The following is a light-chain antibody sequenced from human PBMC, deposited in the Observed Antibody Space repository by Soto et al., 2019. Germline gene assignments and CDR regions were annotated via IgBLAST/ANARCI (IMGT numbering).Light chain of an antibody. J-gene: IGLJ2*01. V-gene: IGLV3-1*01. Sequence: SYELTQPPSVSVSPGQTASITCSGDKFGDRYACWYQQKPGQSPVLVIYQDTKRPSGIPERFSGSNSGNTATLTISGTQAMDEADYFCQVWGSNTVVFGGGTKLTVL. CDR3: QVWGSNTVV. CDR1: KFGDRY. CDR2: QDT.